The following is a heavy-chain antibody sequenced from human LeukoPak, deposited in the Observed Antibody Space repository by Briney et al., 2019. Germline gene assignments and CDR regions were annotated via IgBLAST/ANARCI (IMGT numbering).Heavy chain of an antibody. J-gene: IGHJ6*04. CDR3: ARDPRGQQLVPLGMDV. Sequence: GASVKVSCKASGYTFTSYGTSWVRQAPGQGLEWMGWISAYNGNTNYAQKLQGRVTMTTDTSTSTAYMELRSLRSDDTAVYYCARDPRGQQLVPLGMDVWGKGTTVTVSS. D-gene: IGHD6-13*01. CDR1: GYTFTSYG. V-gene: IGHV1-18*04. CDR2: ISAYNGNT.